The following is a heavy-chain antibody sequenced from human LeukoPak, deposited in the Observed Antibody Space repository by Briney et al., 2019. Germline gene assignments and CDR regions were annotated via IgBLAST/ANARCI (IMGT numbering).Heavy chain of an antibody. CDR1: GYTFTSYG. D-gene: IGHD1-1*01. CDR3: ARTGFYYYYGMDV. Sequence: ASVKVSCKASGYTFTSYGISWVRQAPGQGLEWMGWIGAYNGNTNYAQKLQGRVTMTTDTSTSTAYMELRSLRSDDTAVYYCARTGFYYYYGMDVWGQGTTVTVSS. V-gene: IGHV1-18*01. J-gene: IGHJ6*02. CDR2: IGAYNGNT.